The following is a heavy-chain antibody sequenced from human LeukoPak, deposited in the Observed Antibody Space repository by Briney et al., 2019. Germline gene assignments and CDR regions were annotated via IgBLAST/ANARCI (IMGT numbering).Heavy chain of an antibody. CDR3: VKDMDYYGSGSYSFPGDY. CDR2: ISYDGNNI. D-gene: IGHD3-10*01. Sequence: GGSLRLSCVASGFTFSSYVMHWVRQAPGKGLEGVAIISYDGNNIFYADSVKGRFTISRDNSKNTLFLQMSDLRAEDTAVYFCVKDMDYYGSGSYSFPGDYWGQGTLVTVSS. CDR1: GFTFSSYV. J-gene: IGHJ4*02. V-gene: IGHV3-30*18.